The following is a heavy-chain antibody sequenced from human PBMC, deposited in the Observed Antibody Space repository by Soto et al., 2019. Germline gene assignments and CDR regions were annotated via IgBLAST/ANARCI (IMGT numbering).Heavy chain of an antibody. D-gene: IGHD2-2*01. CDR1: GGTFSSYT. V-gene: IGHV1-69*02. Sequence: QVQLVQSGAEVKKPGSSVKVSCKASGGTFSSYTISWVRQAPGQGLEWMGRIIPILGIANYAQKFQGRVTITADKSTSTAYMELSSLRSEDSAVYYCARSGWCSSTSYYAAFDIWGQGTMVTVSS. J-gene: IGHJ3*02. CDR3: ARSGWCSSTSYYAAFDI. CDR2: IIPILGIA.